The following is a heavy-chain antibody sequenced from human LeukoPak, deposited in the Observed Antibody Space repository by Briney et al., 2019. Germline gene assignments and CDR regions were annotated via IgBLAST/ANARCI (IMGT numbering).Heavy chain of an antibody. CDR1: GFTFSIYS. CDR2: ISSSSDTI. CDR3: AKGGYCSSTSCYLDY. V-gene: IGHV3-48*04. Sequence: GGSLRLSCAASGFTFSIYSMNWVRQAPGKALEWVSYISSSSDTIYYADSVKGRITISRDNAKNSLYLQMNSLRAEDMALYYCAKGGYCSSTSCYLDYWGQGTLVTVSS. J-gene: IGHJ4*02. D-gene: IGHD2-2*03.